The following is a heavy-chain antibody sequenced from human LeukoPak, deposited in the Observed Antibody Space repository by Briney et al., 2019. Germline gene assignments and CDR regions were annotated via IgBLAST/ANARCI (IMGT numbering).Heavy chain of an antibody. J-gene: IGHJ5*02. V-gene: IGHV3-23*01. CDR2: ISGSGGST. Sequence: PGGSLRLSCAASGFTFSSYAMSWDRQAPGKGLEWVSAISGSGGSTYYADSVKGRFTISRDNSKNTLYLQMNSLRAEDTAVYYCAKSPGSGLPHNWFDPWGQGTLVTVSS. CDR3: AKSPGSGLPHNWFDP. CDR1: GFTFSSYA. D-gene: IGHD2-15*01.